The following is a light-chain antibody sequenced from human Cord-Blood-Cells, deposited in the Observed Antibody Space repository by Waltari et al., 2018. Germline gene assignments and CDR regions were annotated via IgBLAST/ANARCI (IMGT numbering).Light chain of an antibody. V-gene: IGLV2-14*01. CDR3: SSYTSSSTPYV. J-gene: IGLJ1*01. Sequence: QSALTQPASVSGSPGQSITISCTGTSCDVGGYYYVPSYQKHPGKAPKLMIYDVSNRPSGVSNRFSGSKSGNTASLTISGLQAEDEADYYCSSYTSSSTPYVFGTGTKVTVL. CDR1: SCDVGGYYY. CDR2: DVS.